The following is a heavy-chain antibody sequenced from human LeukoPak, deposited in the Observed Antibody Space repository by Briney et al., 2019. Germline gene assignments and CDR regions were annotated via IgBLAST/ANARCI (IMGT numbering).Heavy chain of an antibody. CDR3: ARVPDTAMADY. Sequence: PGGSLRLSCAASGFIFSSYAMHWVRQAPGKGLEWVAVISYDGSNKYYADSVKGRFTISRDNSKNTLYLQMNSLRAEDTAVYYCARVPDTAMADYWGQGTLVTVSS. D-gene: IGHD5-18*01. J-gene: IGHJ4*02. CDR2: ISYDGSNK. CDR1: GFIFSSYA. V-gene: IGHV3-30-3*01.